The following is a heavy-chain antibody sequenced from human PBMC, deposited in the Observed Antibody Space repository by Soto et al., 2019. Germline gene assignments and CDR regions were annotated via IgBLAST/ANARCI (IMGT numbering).Heavy chain of an antibody. CDR1: GDSISATTHY. J-gene: IGHJ4*02. V-gene: IGHV4-39*01. D-gene: IGHD7-27*01. CDR3: ASPTSLSATYLGY. Sequence: SETLSLTCSVSGDSISATTHYWAWIRQPPGRGLEWIGSIYYSGSTSYNPSLKSRVTMSVDTSKNQFSLKLSSVTAADTALYFCASPTSLSATYLGYWGQGTLVTVSS. CDR2: IYYSGST.